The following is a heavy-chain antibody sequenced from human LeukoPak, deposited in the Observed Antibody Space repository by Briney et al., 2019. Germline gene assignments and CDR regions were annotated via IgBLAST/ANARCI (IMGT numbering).Heavy chain of an antibody. CDR3: ARGFLTTATVVIDFDY. J-gene: IGHJ4*02. V-gene: IGHV1-2*02. Sequence: ASVKVSCKASGYTFTGYYMHWVRQAPGQGLEWMGWSNPNSGGTNYAQKFQGRVTMTRDTSISTAYMELSRLRSDDTAVYYCARGFLTTATVVIDFDYWGQGTLVTVSS. CDR2: SNPNSGGT. CDR1: GYTFTGYY. D-gene: IGHD4-23*01.